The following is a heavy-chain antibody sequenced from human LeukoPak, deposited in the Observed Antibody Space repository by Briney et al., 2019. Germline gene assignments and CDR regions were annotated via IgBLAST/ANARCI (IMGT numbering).Heavy chain of an antibody. D-gene: IGHD1-26*01. V-gene: IGHV4-39*01. CDR2: IYYTGST. Sequence: SETLSLTCAVSGASISGSGYYLGWIRQPPGKGLEWIGNIYYTGSTYYNASLQSRVTISIDMSKNQFSLRLNSVTVADTAMYYCVKSGGYGLIDYWGQGTLVTVSS. CDR3: VKSGGYGLIDY. CDR1: GASISGSGYY. J-gene: IGHJ4*02.